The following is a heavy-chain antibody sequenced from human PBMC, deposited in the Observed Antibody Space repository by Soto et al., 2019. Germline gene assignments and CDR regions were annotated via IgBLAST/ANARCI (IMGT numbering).Heavy chain of an antibody. V-gene: IGHV1-18*01. CDR3: ARGYCSSTSCYHAVPYYYMDV. J-gene: IGHJ6*03. D-gene: IGHD2-2*01. Sequence: ASVKVSCKASGYTFTSYGISWVRQAPGQGLEWMGWISAYNGNTDYAQKLQGRVTMTTDTSTRTAYMELRSLRSDDTAVYYCARGYCSSTSCYHAVPYYYMDVWGKGTTVTVSS. CDR1: GYTFTSYG. CDR2: ISAYNGNT.